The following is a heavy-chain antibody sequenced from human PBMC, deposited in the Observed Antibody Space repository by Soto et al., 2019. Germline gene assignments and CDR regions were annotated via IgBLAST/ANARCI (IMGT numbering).Heavy chain of an antibody. J-gene: IGHJ6*02. V-gene: IGHV4-34*01. CDR2: INHSGST. CDR3: ARGSPDFITMVRGVKVANYYYYGMDV. Sequence: SETLSLGCAVQRGSCGRYACTWVLLSPGKRLEWIGEINHSGSTNYNPSLKSRVTISVDTSKNQFSLKLSSVTDADTDVYYCARGSPDFITMVRGVKVANYYYYGMDVWGQGTTLT. D-gene: IGHD3-10*01. CDR1: RGSCGRYA.